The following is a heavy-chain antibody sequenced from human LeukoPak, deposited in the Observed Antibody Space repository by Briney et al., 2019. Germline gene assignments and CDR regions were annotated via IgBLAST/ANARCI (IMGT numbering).Heavy chain of an antibody. D-gene: IGHD2-15*01. CDR2: INGDGRNI. CDR3: ARGRVVVVAATLGWVDY. J-gene: IGHJ4*02. V-gene: IGHV3-74*01. Sequence: GGSLRLSCVASGFTFSSYWMHWVRQDPRKGLVWVSRINGDGRNINYADSVRGRFTISRDNAKNTLYLQMNTLRVEDTAVYYCARGRVVVVAATLGWVDYWGQGTLVTVSS. CDR1: GFTFSSYW.